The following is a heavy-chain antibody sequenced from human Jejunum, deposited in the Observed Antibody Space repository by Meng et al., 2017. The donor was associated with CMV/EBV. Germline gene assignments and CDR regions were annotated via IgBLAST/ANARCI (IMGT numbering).Heavy chain of an antibody. D-gene: IGHD6-13*01. CDR3: ARAPHDSSPTLYYFAY. V-gene: IGHV3-9*01. Sequence: SGFDCEDYTMHWVRQAPGKGLEWVSRISWNGDHIVYADSVKGRFTISRDNARKSVYLQMTSLRPEDTAFYYCARAPHDSSPTLYYFAYWGQGTLVTVSS. CDR2: ISWNGDHI. CDR1: GFDCEDYT. J-gene: IGHJ4*02.